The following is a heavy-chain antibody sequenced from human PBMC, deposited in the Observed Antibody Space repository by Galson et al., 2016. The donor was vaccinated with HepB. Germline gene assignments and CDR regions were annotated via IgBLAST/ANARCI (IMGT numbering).Heavy chain of an antibody. CDR2: ISYDGSNK. Sequence: SLRLSCAASGFTFSNYGMHWVRQAPGKGLEWVAFISYDGSNKDYADFVKGRFTISRDNSKNTLYLQMNGLRAEDTAVYYCAKDEKSSGGSCIDYWGQGTLVTVSS. D-gene: IGHD2-15*01. J-gene: IGHJ4*02. CDR1: GFTFSNYG. V-gene: IGHV3-30*18. CDR3: AKDEKSSGGSCIDY.